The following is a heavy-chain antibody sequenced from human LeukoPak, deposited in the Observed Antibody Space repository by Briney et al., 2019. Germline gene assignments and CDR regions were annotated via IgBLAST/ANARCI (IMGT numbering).Heavy chain of an antibody. CDR2: IYYSGST. V-gene: IGHV4-59*01. CDR3: AKNWGVIIRVRSYFDY. D-gene: IGHD3-10*01. J-gene: IGHJ4*02. Sequence: SETLSLTCTVSGGSISSYYWSWIRQPPGKGLEWIGYIYYSGSTNYNPSLKSRVTISVDTSKNQFSLKLSSVTAADTAVYYCAKNWGVIIRVRSYFDYWGQGTLVTVSS. CDR1: GGSISSYY.